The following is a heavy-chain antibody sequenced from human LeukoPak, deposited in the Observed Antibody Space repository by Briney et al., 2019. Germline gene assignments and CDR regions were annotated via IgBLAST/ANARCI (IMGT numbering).Heavy chain of an antibody. J-gene: IGHJ4*02. Sequence: PSETLSLTCAVSGGSISSGGYSWSWIRQPPGKGLEWIEYIYHSGSTYYNPSLKSRVTISVDRSKNQFSLKLSSVTAADTAVYYCARGPDYYGSGSPGTDWGQGTLVTVSS. CDR3: ARGPDYYGSGSPGTD. D-gene: IGHD3-10*01. CDR1: GGSISSGGYS. V-gene: IGHV4-30-2*01. CDR2: IYHSGST.